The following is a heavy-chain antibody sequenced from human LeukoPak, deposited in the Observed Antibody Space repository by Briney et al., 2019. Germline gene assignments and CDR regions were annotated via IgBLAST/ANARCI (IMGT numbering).Heavy chain of an antibody. Sequence: GASVKVSCKASGYTFTSYGISWVRQAPGQGLEWMGWISAYNGNTNYAQKLQGRVTMTTDTSTSTVYMELRSLRSDDTAVYYCARGPLLWFGEDNWFDPWGQGTLVTVSS. CDR1: GYTFTSYG. J-gene: IGHJ5*02. CDR2: ISAYNGNT. V-gene: IGHV1-18*01. D-gene: IGHD3-10*01. CDR3: ARGPLLWFGEDNWFDP.